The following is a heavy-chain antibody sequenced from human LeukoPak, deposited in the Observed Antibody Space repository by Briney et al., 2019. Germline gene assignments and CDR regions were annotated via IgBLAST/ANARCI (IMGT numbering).Heavy chain of an antibody. D-gene: IGHD3-22*01. CDR3: ARLYYYDSSGYPLPFDY. Sequence: SETLSLTCTVSGGSISSSSYYWGWIRRPPGKGLEWIGSIYYSGSTYYNPSLKSRVTISVDTSKNQFSLKLSSVTAADTAVYYCARLYYYDSSGYPLPFDYWGQGTLVTVSS. CDR1: GGSISSSSYY. V-gene: IGHV4-39*01. CDR2: IYYSGST. J-gene: IGHJ4*02.